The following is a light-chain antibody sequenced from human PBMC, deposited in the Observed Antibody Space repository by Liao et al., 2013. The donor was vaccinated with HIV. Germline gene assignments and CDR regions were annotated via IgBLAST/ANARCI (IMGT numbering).Light chain of an antibody. J-gene: IGLJ1*01. CDR2: YDT. Sequence: SYELTQPPSVSVAPGKTARITCGGDNIAIKSVHWYQQKPGQAPVMVIYYDTDRPSGIPERFSGSNSGNTATLTISGTQAVDEADYYCQAWDSNAAVFGTGTKVTVL. CDR1: NIAIKS. V-gene: IGLV3-21*01. CDR3: QAWDSNAAV.